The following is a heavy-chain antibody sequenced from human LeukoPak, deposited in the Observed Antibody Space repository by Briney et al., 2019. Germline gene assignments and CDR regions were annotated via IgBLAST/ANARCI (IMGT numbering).Heavy chain of an antibody. J-gene: IGHJ4*02. CDR1: GFPFSDSY. D-gene: IGHD2-15*01. CDR2: INPRSGGT. Sequence: GASVKVSCKACGFPFSDSYIHWVRQAPGQGLEWMGYINPRSGGTSSPQKFKGRVTLTADTINTAYMVLSSLISDDTAIYYCVREGSGLLTKNFDYWGQGTLVTVSS. CDR3: VREGSGLLTKNFDY. V-gene: IGHV1-2*02.